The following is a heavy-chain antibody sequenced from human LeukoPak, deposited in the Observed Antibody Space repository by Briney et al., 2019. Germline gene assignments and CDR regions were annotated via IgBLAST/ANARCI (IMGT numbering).Heavy chain of an antibody. V-gene: IGHV3-21*01. Sequence: GGSLRLSCAASGFTFSSYSMNWVRQAPGKGLEWVSSISSSSSYIYYADSVKGRFTISRDNAKNSLYLQMNSLRAEDTAVYYCARVGGAPVVATIETGHYYYYGMDVWGQGTTVTVSS. CDR1: GFTFSSYS. D-gene: IGHD5-12*01. CDR3: ARVGGAPVVATIETGHYYYYGMDV. J-gene: IGHJ6*02. CDR2: ISSSSSYI.